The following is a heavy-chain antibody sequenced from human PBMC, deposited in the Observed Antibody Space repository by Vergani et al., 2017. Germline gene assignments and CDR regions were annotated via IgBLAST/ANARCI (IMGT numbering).Heavy chain of an antibody. J-gene: IGHJ4*02. CDR1: GFIFSDYA. D-gene: IGHD2/OR15-2a*01. Sequence: EVQVLESGGGLVQPGGSLKLSCVASGFIFSDYAIHWVRQASGKGLEWVGCIRNRANNYATEYAASVRGRFIVSRDDPKNTAYLQMNGLKTEDTAVYYCLRHDTLLRWGQGTLVTVSS. V-gene: IGHV3-73*01. CDR3: LRHDTLLR. CDR2: IRNRANNYAT.